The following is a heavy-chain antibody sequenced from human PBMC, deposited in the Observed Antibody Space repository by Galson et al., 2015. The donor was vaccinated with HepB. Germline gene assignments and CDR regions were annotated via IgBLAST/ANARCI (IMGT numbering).Heavy chain of an antibody. CDR3: ARVFTVTTIDI. CDR1: GFTFSSYA. Sequence: SLRLSCAASGFTFSSYAMHWVRQAPGKGLEWVAVISYDGSNKYYADSVKGRFTISRDNSKNTLYLQMNSLRAEDTAVYYCARVFTVTTIDIWGQGTMVTVSS. CDR2: ISYDGSNK. J-gene: IGHJ3*02. D-gene: IGHD4-17*01. V-gene: IGHV3-30-3*01.